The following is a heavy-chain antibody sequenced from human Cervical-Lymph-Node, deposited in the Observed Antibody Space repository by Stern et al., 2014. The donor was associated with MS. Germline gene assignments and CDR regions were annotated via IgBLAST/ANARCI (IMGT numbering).Heavy chain of an antibody. D-gene: IGHD3-16*01. CDR3: ARGWGDTRH. CDR1: GYTFSSFA. V-gene: IGHV1-18*01. CDR2: ITVYNGNT. Sequence: VQLVQSGAEVKKPGASVNVSCKASGYTFSSFAITWVRQAPGQGLEWMGTITVYNGNTNYAQRVKDRVTMTTDTPTNTAYMEVRNLRSDDTAVYYWARGWGDTRHWGQGTLVTVSS. J-gene: IGHJ4*02.